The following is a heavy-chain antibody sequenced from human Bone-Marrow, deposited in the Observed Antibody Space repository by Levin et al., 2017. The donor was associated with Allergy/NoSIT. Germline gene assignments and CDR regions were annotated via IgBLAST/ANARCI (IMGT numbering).Heavy chain of an antibody. J-gene: IGHJ5*01. D-gene: IGHD1-26*01. Sequence: PSETLSLTCIVSGASITSYYWSWIRQPAGKGLEWLGRIYSTGKTDYNASLKNRVTMSLDRSTNGISLTLNSVTAADTAIYYCARDKGGGYLEYWHDPWGQGTLVTVSS. CDR1: GASITSYY. CDR3: ARDKGGGYLEYWHDP. V-gene: IGHV4-4*07. CDR2: IYSTGKT.